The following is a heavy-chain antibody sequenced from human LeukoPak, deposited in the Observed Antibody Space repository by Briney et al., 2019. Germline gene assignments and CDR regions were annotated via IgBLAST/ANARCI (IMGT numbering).Heavy chain of an antibody. Sequence: GGTLRLTCVASGFSFSTSWMTWVRQPPGKGLEWVANIRKDGREIHYADSLKGRFTISRDNTKNSLFLQMNSLRAEDTGVYYCARDGDSWNDFDHWGQGTLVTVSS. V-gene: IGHV3-7*01. CDR2: IRKDGREI. D-gene: IGHD1-1*01. J-gene: IGHJ4*02. CDR3: ARDGDSWNDFDH. CDR1: GFSFSTSW.